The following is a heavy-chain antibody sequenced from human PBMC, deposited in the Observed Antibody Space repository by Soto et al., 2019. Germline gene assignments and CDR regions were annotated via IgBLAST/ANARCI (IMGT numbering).Heavy chain of an antibody. J-gene: IGHJ3*02. Sequence: PSVTLSVTCTVAGGNLSSSIYYWGWIRQPPGKGLEWIGSIYYSGSTYYNPSLKSRVTISVDTSKNQFSLKLSSVTAADTAVYYCARQFTSLEAFDIWGQGTMVTVSS. CDR2: IYYSGST. D-gene: IGHD3-3*01. V-gene: IGHV4-39*01. CDR3: ARQFTSLEAFDI. CDR1: GGNLSSSIYY.